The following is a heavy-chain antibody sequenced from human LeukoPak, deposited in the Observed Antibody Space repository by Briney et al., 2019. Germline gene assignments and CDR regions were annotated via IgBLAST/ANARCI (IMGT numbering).Heavy chain of an antibody. CDR2: INHSGST. Sequence: SETLSLTCAVYGGSFSGYYWSWIRQPPGKGLEWIGEINHSGSTNYNPSLKSRVTISVDTSKNQFSLKLSSVTAADTAVYYCARDLNGFDYWGQGTLVTVSS. D-gene: IGHD1-1*01. CDR3: ARDLNGFDY. CDR1: GGSFSGYY. J-gene: IGHJ4*02. V-gene: IGHV4-34*01.